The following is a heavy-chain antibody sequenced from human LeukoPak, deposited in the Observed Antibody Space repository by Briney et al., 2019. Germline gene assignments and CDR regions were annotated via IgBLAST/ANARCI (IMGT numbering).Heavy chain of an antibody. CDR3: ARRSSIAARPVSYWYFDL. J-gene: IGHJ2*01. Sequence: SETLSLTCTVSGGSISSSSYYWGWIRQPPGKGLEWTGSIYYSGSTYYNPSLKSRVTISVDTSKNQFSLKLSSVTAADTAVYYCARRSSIAARPVSYWYFDLWGRGTLVTVSS. CDR2: IYYSGST. V-gene: IGHV4-39*01. D-gene: IGHD6-6*01. CDR1: GGSISSSSYY.